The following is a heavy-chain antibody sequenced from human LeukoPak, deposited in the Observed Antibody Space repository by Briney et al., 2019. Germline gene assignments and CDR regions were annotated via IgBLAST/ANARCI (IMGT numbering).Heavy chain of an antibody. CDR1: GFTFSDYY. CDR2: ISSSGSTI. D-gene: IGHD6-6*01. V-gene: IGHV3-11*01. J-gene: IGHJ4*02. Sequence: GGSLSLSCAASGFTFSDYYMSWIRQAPGKGLEWVSYISSSGSTIYYADSVKGRFTISRDNAKNSLYLQMNSLRAEDTAVYYCARDIAANSFDYWGQGTLVTVSS. CDR3: ARDIAANSFDY.